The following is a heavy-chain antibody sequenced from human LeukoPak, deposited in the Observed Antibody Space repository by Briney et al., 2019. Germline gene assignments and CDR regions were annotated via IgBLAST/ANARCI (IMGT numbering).Heavy chain of an antibody. CDR2: IYTSGTT. CDR3: AKPAISSRGWYYDY. CDR1: GFTFSSYA. V-gene: IGHV4-4*07. D-gene: IGHD6-19*01. Sequence: PGGSLRLSCAASGFTFSSYAMNWLRQPAGKGLEWIGRIYTSGTTHYNPSLMSRVTMSVDTSKNQFSLKLSSVTAADTAVYYCAKPAISSRGWYYDYWGQGTLVTVSS. J-gene: IGHJ4*02.